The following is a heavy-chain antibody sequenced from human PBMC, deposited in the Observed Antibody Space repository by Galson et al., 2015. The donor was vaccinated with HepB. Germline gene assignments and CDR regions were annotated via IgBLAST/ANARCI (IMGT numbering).Heavy chain of an antibody. V-gene: IGHV3-33*06. CDR1: GFTFNSYG. D-gene: IGHD2-21*01. CDR3: AKVAVIGAWDGFDI. Sequence: SLRLSCAASGFTFNSYGIHWVRQAPGKGLEWVAVIWYDGSNEYYADSVEGRFTISRDNSKSTLYLLMNSLRAEDTAVYYCAKVAVIGAWDGFDIWGQGTMVTVSS. J-gene: IGHJ3*02. CDR2: IWYDGSNE.